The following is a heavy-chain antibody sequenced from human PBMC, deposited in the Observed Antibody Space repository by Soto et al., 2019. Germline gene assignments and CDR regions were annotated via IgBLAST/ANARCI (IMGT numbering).Heavy chain of an antibody. V-gene: IGHV1-69*12. CDR1: GGTFSSYA. CDR2: IIPIFGTA. CDR3: ARGSYYGSGSSATQDAFDI. Sequence: QVQLVQSGAEVKKPGSSVKVSCKASGGTFSSYAISWVRQAPGQGLEWMGGIIPIFGTANYAQKFQGRVTITADESTSTAYMELSSMRSEDTAVYYCARGSYYGSGSSATQDAFDIWGQGTMVTVSS. D-gene: IGHD3-10*01. J-gene: IGHJ3*02.